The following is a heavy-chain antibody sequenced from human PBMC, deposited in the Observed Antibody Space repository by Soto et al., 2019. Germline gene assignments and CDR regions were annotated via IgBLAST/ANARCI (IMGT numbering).Heavy chain of an antibody. J-gene: IGHJ4*02. CDR2: IYYSGST. CDR1: GGSVSRGSYY. D-gene: IGHD3-3*01. CDR3: ARGGDPRSGWFTRPRIDS. V-gene: IGHV4-61*01. Sequence: SETLSLTCPVSGGSVSRGSYYWSWSRQPPRKRLDWIGYIYYSGSTKYNPSLKSRGTISVVTTKNQFSLKLSSLSTADTALYSCARGGDPRSGWFTRPRIDSRRQGP.